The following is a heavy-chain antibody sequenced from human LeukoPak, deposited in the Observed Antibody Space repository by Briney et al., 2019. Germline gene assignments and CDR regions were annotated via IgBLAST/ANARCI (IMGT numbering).Heavy chain of an antibody. D-gene: IGHD6-19*01. CDR2: INPSGGST. CDR3: ARDRIAVAGILQH. CDR1: GYTFTSYY. J-gene: IGHJ1*01. Sequence: ASVKVSCKASGYTFTSYYLHWVRQAPGQGLEWMGIINPSGGSTSYAQKFQGRVTMTRDTSTSTVYMELSSLRSEDTAVYYCARDRIAVAGILQHWGQGTLVTVSS. V-gene: IGHV1-46*01.